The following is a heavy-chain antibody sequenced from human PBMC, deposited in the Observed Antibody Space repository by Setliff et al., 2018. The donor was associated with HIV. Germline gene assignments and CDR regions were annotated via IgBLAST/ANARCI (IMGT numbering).Heavy chain of an antibody. V-gene: IGHV1-69*05. CDR1: GGTFSNYG. D-gene: IGHD2-2*01. Sequence: SVKVSCKASGGTFSNYGMSWVRQAPGQGLEWMGGIIPLSGTANYAQKFQGRVTITTDESTSTAYMELSGLRSEDTAVYYCARDFGGYCSSMSCPGLFDPWGQGTLVTVSS. CDR2: IIPLSGTA. CDR3: ARDFGGYCSSMSCPGLFDP. J-gene: IGHJ5*02.